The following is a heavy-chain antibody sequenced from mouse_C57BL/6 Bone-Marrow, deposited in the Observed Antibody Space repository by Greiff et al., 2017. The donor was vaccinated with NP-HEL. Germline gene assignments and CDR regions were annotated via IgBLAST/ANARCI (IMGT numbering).Heavy chain of an antibody. CDR1: GFTFSDFY. CDR3: ARGITTVVGGPAY. Sequence: EVQVVESGGGLVQSGRSLRLSCATSGFTFSDFYMEWVRQAPGKGLEWIAASRNKANDYTTEYSASVKGRFIVSRDTSQSILYLQMNALRAEDTAIYYCARGITTVVGGPAYWGQGTLVTVSA. J-gene: IGHJ3*01. CDR2: SRNKANDYTT. V-gene: IGHV7-1*01. D-gene: IGHD1-1*01.